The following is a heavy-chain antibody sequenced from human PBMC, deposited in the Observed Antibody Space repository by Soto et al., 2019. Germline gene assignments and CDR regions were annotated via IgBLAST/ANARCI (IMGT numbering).Heavy chain of an antibody. CDR2: ISSSSSYI. CDR3: ARGRFYDSSGYYFDY. J-gene: IGHJ4*02. D-gene: IGHD3-22*01. CDR1: GFTFSSYS. V-gene: IGHV3-21*01. Sequence: PGGSLRLSCAASGFTFSSYSMNWVRQAPGKGLEWVSSISSSSSYIYYADSVKGRFTISRDNAKNSLYLQMNSLRAEDTAVYYCARGRFYDSSGYYFDYWGQGTLVTVSS.